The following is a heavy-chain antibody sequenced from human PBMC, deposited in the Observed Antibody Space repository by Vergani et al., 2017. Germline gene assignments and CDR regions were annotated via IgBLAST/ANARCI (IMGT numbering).Heavy chain of an antibody. J-gene: IGHJ4*02. Sequence: EVQLVETGGGLIQPGGSLRLSCAASGFTVSSNYMSWVRQAPGKGLEWVSVIYSGGSTYSADSVKGRFTISRDNSKNTLYLQMNSLRAEDTAVYYCARFPYYYDSSGYSVYWGQGTLVTVSS. CDR3: ARFPYYYDSSGYSVY. CDR2: IYSGGST. CDR1: GFTVSSNY. D-gene: IGHD3-22*01. V-gene: IGHV3-53*02.